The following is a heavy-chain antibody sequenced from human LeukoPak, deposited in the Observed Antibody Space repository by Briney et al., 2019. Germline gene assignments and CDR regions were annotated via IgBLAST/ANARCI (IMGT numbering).Heavy chain of an antibody. V-gene: IGHV1-2*02. J-gene: IGHJ4*02. CDR2: INPNTGGT. Sequence: ASVKVSCKASGYTFTGYYMHWVRQAPGLGLEWMGWINPNTGGTQYPQNLQGRVTMTRDTSITTAYMEPSRLRSDDTAVYYCARGGGDYGDFYFDYWGQGTLVTVSS. D-gene: IGHD4-17*01. CDR1: GYTFTGYY. CDR3: ARGGGDYGDFYFDY.